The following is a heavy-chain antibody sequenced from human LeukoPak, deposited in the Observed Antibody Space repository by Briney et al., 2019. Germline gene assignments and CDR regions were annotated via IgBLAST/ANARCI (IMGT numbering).Heavy chain of an antibody. CDR3: ARVLVYYYYMDV. J-gene: IGHJ6*03. V-gene: IGHV3-30*01. CDR1: GFTFSSYA. Sequence: GGSLRLSCAASGFTFSSYAMHWVRQAPGKGLEWEAVISCDGSNKYYADCVKGRYTSSRDNSKNTLYLQRKSLRAEDTAVYYCARVLVYYYYMDVWGKGTTVTVSS. CDR2: ISCDGSNK.